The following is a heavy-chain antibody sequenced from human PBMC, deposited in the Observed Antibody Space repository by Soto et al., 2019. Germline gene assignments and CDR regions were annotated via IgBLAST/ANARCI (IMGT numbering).Heavy chain of an antibody. Sequence: PGGSLRLSFSASGFTFSSYGMHWVRQAPGKGLEWVAVISYDGSNKYYADSVKGRFTISRDNSKNTLYLQMNSLRAEDTAVYYCAKDRGLYSSSWYYFDYWGQGTLVTVSS. CDR2: ISYDGSNK. CDR3: AKDRGLYSSSWYYFDY. V-gene: IGHV3-30*18. D-gene: IGHD6-13*01. CDR1: GFTFSSYG. J-gene: IGHJ4*02.